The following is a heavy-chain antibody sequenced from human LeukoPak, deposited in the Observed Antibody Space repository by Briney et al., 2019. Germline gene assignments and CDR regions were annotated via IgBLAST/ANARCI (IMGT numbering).Heavy chain of an antibody. Sequence: SETLSLTCTVSGGSISSSSYYWGWIRQPPGKGLEWIGSIYYSGSTYYNPSLKSRVTISVDTSKNQFSLKLSSVTAADTAVYYCARAKDPAPYYYWGQGTLVTVSS. CDR3: ARAKDPAPYYY. CDR1: GGSISSSSYY. V-gene: IGHV4-39*07. J-gene: IGHJ4*02. CDR2: IYYSGST. D-gene: IGHD2-2*01.